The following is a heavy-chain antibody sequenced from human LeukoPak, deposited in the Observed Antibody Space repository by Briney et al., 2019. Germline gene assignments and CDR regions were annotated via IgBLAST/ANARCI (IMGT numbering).Heavy chain of an antibody. CDR3: ASALSYYDSSGYGVW. D-gene: IGHD3-22*01. J-gene: IGHJ4*02. V-gene: IGHV3-48*03. CDR2: SSSSGRTK. Sequence: QPGGSLRLSCAASGFTFSSYEMNWVRQAPGKGQECVSYSSSSGRTKYYADSVKGRFTISRDNAKNSLYLQMDSLRAEDTAVYYCASALSYYDSSGYGVWWGQGTLVTVSS. CDR1: GFTFSSYE.